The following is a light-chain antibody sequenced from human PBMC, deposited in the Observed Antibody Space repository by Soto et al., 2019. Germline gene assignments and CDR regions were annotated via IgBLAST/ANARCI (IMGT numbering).Light chain of an antibody. CDR1: QPISTS. Sequence: DIQMTQSPSSLSASVGDRVIITCRASQPISTSLNWFQQKPGKAPNLLVYAASSLQSGVPSRFSGSGSGTDFALTISSLQPEDFATYYCQQSYTNPRTFGQGTKVAIK. CDR2: AAS. CDR3: QQSYTNPRT. J-gene: IGKJ1*01. V-gene: IGKV1-39*01.